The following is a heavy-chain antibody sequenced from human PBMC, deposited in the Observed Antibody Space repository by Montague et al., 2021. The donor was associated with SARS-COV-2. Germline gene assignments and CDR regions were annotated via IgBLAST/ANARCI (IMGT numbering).Heavy chain of an antibody. V-gene: IGHV4-39*07. D-gene: IGHD3-22*01. CDR2: IYYSGXT. Sequence: SETLSLTCTVSVGSISSNNCYWGWIRQPPGKALGWIGSIYYSGXTXYXXXXKXRVTMSVDTSENQFSLKLSSVTAADTAVYYCARDGFYYDRSGPSNFDYWGQGTLVTVSS. J-gene: IGHJ4*02. CDR1: VGSISSNNCY. CDR3: ARDGFYYDRSGPSNFDY.